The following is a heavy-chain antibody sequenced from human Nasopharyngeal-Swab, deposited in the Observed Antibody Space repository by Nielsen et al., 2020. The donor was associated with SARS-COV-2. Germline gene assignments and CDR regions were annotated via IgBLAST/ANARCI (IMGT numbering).Heavy chain of an antibody. V-gene: IGHV3-7*03. Sequence: GESLKISCEASGFTFSTYWMSWVRQAPGKGLEWVANIRQDESEKYYVDSVKGRFTISRDNAKNSLYLQMNSLRVEDTAVYFCARLPRNNWRLDSWGQGILVTVSS. CDR2: IRQDESEK. J-gene: IGHJ4*02. D-gene: IGHD1-20*01. CDR3: ARLPRNNWRLDS. CDR1: GFTFSTYW.